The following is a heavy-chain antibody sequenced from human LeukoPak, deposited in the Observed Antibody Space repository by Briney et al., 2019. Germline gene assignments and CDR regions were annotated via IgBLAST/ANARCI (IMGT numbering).Heavy chain of an antibody. V-gene: IGHV3-48*03. CDR1: GFTFSSYE. CDR3: AKDIEDGYNGGVSYAFDI. D-gene: IGHD5-24*01. CDR2: ISSSGSTI. Sequence: GGSLRLSCAASGFTFSSYEMNWVRQAPGKGLEWVSYISSSGSTIYYADSVKGRFTISRDNAKNSLYLQMNSLRAEDMALYYCAKDIEDGYNGGVSYAFDIWGQGTMVTVSS. J-gene: IGHJ3*02.